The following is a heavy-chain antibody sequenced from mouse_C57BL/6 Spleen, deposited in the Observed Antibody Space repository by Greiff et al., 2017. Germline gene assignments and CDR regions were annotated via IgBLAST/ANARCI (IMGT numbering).Heavy chain of an antibody. CDR2: IWSGGST. Sequence: VHLVESGPGLVQPSQSLSITCTVSGFSLTSYGVHWVRQSPGKGLEWLGVIWSGGSTDYNAAFISRLSISKDNSKSQVFFKMNSLQADDTAIYYCARNPTMITYYFDYWGQGTTLTVSS. D-gene: IGHD2-4*01. J-gene: IGHJ2*01. V-gene: IGHV2-2*01. CDR3: ARNPTMITYYFDY. CDR1: GFSLTSYG.